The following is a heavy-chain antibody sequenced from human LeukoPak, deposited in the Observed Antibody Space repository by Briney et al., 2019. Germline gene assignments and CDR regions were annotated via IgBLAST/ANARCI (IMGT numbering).Heavy chain of an antibody. D-gene: IGHD3-16*02. CDR2: INHSGST. CDR3: ARGRDYVWGSYRSRPFDY. J-gene: IGHJ4*02. CDR1: GGSFSGYY. Sequence: SETLSLTCAVYGGSFSGYYWSWIRQPPGKGLEWIGEINHSGSTNYNPSLKSRVTISVDTSKNQFSPKLSSVTAADTAVYYCARGRDYVWGSYRSRPFDYWGQGTLVTVSS. V-gene: IGHV4-34*01.